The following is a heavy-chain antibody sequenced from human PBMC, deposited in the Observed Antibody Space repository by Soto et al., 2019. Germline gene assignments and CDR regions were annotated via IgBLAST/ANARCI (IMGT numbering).Heavy chain of an antibody. CDR3: VKDSGYGGNSAYYYGMDV. Sequence: GGSLRLSCSASGFTFSSYAMHWVRQAPGKGLEYVSAISSNGGSTYYADSVKGRFTISRDNSKNTLYLQMSSLRAEDTAVYYCVKDSGYGGNSAYYYGMDVWGQGTTVTVS. D-gene: IGHD4-17*01. CDR1: GFTFSSYA. V-gene: IGHV3-64D*06. CDR2: ISSNGGST. J-gene: IGHJ6*02.